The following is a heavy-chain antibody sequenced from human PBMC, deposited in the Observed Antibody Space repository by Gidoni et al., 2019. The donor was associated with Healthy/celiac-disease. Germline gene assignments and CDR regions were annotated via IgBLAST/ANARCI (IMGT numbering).Heavy chain of an antibody. CDR2: ISWNSGSI. CDR3: AKDLRYGDYGAFGMDV. CDR1: GFTFDDYA. Sequence: EVQLVESGGGLVQPGRSLRLSCEAPGFTFDDYAMHWVRQAPGKGLEWFSGISWNSGSIGYADSVQGRFTISRDNAKNSLYLQMNSLRAEDTALYYCAKDLRYGDYGAFGMDVWGQGTTVTVSS. J-gene: IGHJ6*02. V-gene: IGHV3-9*01. D-gene: IGHD4-17*01.